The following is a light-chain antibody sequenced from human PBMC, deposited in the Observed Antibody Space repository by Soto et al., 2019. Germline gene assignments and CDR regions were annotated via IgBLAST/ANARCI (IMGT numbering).Light chain of an antibody. Sequence: EIVLTQSPDTLSLSPGQRATLSCRASQSVSNNYLAWYQQKPGQAPRLLIYGASTRATGIPARFSGSGSGTEFTLTISSLQSEDFAVYYCQQYNNWPPWTFGQGTKVDIK. CDR2: GAS. V-gene: IGKV3-15*01. CDR3: QQYNNWPPWT. CDR1: QSVSNN. J-gene: IGKJ1*01.